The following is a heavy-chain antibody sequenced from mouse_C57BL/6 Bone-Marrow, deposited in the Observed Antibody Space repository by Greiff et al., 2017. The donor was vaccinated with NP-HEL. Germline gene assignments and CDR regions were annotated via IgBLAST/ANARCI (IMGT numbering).Heavy chain of an antibody. D-gene: IGHD1-1*01. J-gene: IGHJ2*01. CDR3: ARLLRDY. V-gene: IGHV1-7*01. Sequence: QVQLQQSGAELAKPGASVKLSCKASGYTFTTYWLHWVNQRPGQGLEWIGYINPSSGYTKYNQKFKDKATLTADKSSSTAYMQLSSLTYEDSAGYYCARLLRDYWGKGTTLTVSS. CDR2: INPSSGYT. CDR1: GYTFTTYW.